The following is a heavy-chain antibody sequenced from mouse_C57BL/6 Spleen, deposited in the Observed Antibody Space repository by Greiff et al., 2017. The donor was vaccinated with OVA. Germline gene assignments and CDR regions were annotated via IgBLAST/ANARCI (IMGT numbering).Heavy chain of an antibody. CDR2: IDPSDSET. CDR1: GYTFTSYW. Sequence: QQSCKASGYTFTSYWMHWVKQRPIQGLEWIGNIDPSDSETHYNQKFKDKATLTVDKSSSTAYMQLSSLTSEDAAVYYCVGGLTGSAGFAYWGQGTLVTVSA. CDR3: VGGLTGSAGFAY. V-gene: IGHV1-52*01. D-gene: IGHD4-1*01. J-gene: IGHJ3*01.